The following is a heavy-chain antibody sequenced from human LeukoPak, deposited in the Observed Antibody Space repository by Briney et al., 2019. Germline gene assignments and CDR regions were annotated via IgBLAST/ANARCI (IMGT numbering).Heavy chain of an antibody. Sequence: SETPSLTCTVSGGSISSYYWSWIRQPPGKGLEWIGYIDYSGGTNYNPSLKSGLTIAVDTSKNQVSLKLSSVTAADTAVYYCARTYSSAGMDVWGQGTTVTVSS. D-gene: IGHD6-25*01. V-gene: IGHV4-59*08. J-gene: IGHJ6*02. CDR1: GGSISSYY. CDR3: ARTYSSAGMDV. CDR2: IDYSGGT.